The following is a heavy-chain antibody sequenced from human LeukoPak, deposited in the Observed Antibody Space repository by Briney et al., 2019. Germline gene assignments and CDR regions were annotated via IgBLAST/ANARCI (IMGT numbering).Heavy chain of an antibody. CDR3: AKVNQIFGYPF. D-gene: IGHD3-3*01. Sequence: PGGSLRLSCAASGFTFSSYAMSWVRQAPGKGLEWVSAISGSGGSTYYADSVKGRFTISRDNSKNTLYPQMSRLRAEDTAVYYCAKVNQIFGYPFWGQGTMVTVSS. J-gene: IGHJ3*01. CDR1: GFTFSSYA. CDR2: ISGSGGST. V-gene: IGHV3-23*01.